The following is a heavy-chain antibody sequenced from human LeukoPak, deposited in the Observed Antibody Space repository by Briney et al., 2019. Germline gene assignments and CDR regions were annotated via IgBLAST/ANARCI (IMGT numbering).Heavy chain of an antibody. CDR3: ARARGGPGRNYYGMDV. V-gene: IGHV4-59*01. J-gene: IGHJ6*02. CDR1: GGSISSYY. CDR2: IYYSGST. D-gene: IGHD1-14*01. Sequence: PSETLSLTCTVSGGSISSYYWSWIRQPPGKGLEWIGYIYYSGSTNYNPSFKSRVTISVDTSKNQFSLKLSSVTAADTAVYYCARARGGPGRNYYGMDVWGQGTTVTVSS.